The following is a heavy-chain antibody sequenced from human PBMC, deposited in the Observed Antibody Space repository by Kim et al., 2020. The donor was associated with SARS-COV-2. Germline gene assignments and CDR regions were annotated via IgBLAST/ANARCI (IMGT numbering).Heavy chain of an antibody. V-gene: IGHV3-30*02. CDR3: AKDMHYDSSGYYYPYFDY. Sequence: KGRFTISRDNSKNTLYLQMNSLRAEDTAVYYCAKDMHYDSSGYYYPYFDYWGQGTLVTVSS. D-gene: IGHD3-22*01. J-gene: IGHJ4*02.